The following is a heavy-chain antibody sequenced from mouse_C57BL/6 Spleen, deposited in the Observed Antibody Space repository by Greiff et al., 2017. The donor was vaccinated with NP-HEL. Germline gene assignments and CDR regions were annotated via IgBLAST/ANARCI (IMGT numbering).Heavy chain of an antibody. CDR1: GYTFTEYT. CDR3: ARHEDRPYYGSSSLAMDY. J-gene: IGHJ4*01. V-gene: IGHV1-62-2*01. D-gene: IGHD1-1*01. CDR2: FYPGSGSI. Sequence: VQLQQSGAELVKPGASVKLSCKASGYTFTEYTIHWVKQRSGQGLEWIGWFYPGSGSIKYNEKFKDKATLTADKSSSTVYMELSRLTSEDSAVYFCARHEDRPYYGSSSLAMDYWGQGTSVTVSS.